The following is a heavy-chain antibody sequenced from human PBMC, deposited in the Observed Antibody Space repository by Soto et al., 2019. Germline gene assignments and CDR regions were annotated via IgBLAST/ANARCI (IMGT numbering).Heavy chain of an antibody. J-gene: IGHJ6*02. CDR1: GFTFISYG. CDR3: ARDDGFANYDISRGEYYYYGMDV. CDR2: LWYDGSNK. V-gene: IGHV3-33*01. D-gene: IGHD3-9*01. Sequence: GGSLRLSCAASGFTFISYGMHWVRQAPGKGLGWVAVLWYDGSNKYYADSVKGRFAISRDNSKNTLYLQMNSLRAEDTAVYYCARDDGFANYDISRGEYYYYGMDVWGQGTTVTVSS.